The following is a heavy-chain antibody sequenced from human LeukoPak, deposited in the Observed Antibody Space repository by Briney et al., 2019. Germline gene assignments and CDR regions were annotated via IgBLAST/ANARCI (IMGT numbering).Heavy chain of an antibody. CDR3: AKDNSGSYPGYFDY. D-gene: IGHD1-26*01. J-gene: IGHJ4*02. CDR1: GFTFSSYG. Sequence: PGGSLRLSCAASGFTFSSYGMHWVRQAPGKGLEWVAVIWYDGTNKYYADSVKGRFTISRDNSKNTLYLQMNSLRAEDTAVYYCAKDNSGSYPGYFDYWGQGTLVTVSS. CDR2: IWYDGTNK. V-gene: IGHV3-33*06.